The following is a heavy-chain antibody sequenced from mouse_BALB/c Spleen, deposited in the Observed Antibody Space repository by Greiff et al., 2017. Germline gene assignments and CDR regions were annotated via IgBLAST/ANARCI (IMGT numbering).Heavy chain of an antibody. CDR2: ISYDGSN. CDR3: ARPFITTAPAWFAY. J-gene: IGHJ3*01. Sequence: VQLKESGPGLVEPSQSLSLTCSVTGYSITSGYYWNWIRQFPGNKLEWMGYISYDGSNNYNPSLKNRISITRDTSKNQFFLKLNSVTTEDTATYYCARPFITTAPAWFAYWGQGTLVTVSA. D-gene: IGHD1-2*01. CDR1: GYSITSGYY. V-gene: IGHV3-6*02.